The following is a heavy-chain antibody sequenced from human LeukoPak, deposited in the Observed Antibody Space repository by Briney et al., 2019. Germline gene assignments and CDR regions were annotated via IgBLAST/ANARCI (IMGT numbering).Heavy chain of an antibody. V-gene: IGHV4-34*01. CDR2: INHSGST. CDR3: ARSPMVRGVIVT. CDR1: GGSCSGYY. J-gene: IGHJ5*02. Sequence: SETLSLTCAGYGGSCSGYYWSWIRQPPGKGLEWIGEINHSGSTNYNPSLKSRVTISVDTSKNQFSLKLSSVTDADTAVYYCARSPMVRGVIVTWGQGTLVTVSS. D-gene: IGHD3-10*01.